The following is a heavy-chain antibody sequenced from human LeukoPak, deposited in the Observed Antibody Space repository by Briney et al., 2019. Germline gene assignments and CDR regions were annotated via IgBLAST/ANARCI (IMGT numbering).Heavy chain of an antibody. Sequence: PGGSLRLSCAASGFTFHNNGMSWVRQAPGKGLQWLSGISASGDVTFHADRVKGRFAISRDNSKNTLYLQMTGLRAGDTAEYYCAKSLFTSATGTGRAFHIWGQGTMVTVSS. CDR2: ISASGDVT. J-gene: IGHJ3*02. V-gene: IGHV3-23*01. CDR1: GFTFHNNG. D-gene: IGHD1-1*01. CDR3: AKSLFTSATGTGRAFHI.